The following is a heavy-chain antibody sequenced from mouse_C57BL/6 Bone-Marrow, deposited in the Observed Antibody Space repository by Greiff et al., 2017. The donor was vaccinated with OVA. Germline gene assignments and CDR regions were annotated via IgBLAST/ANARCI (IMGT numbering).Heavy chain of an antibody. J-gene: IGHJ3*01. CDR2: ISRGGSYT. CDR1: GFTFSSYG. Sequence: DVHLVASWGDLVKPGGSLKLSCAASGFTFSSYGMSWVRQTPDKRLAWVATISRGGSYTYYPDSVKGRFTNSRDNAKNTLYLQMSSLKSEDTDMYYCARQRGNYEFAYWGQGTLVTVSA. D-gene: IGHD2-1*01. CDR3: ARQRGNYEFAY. V-gene: IGHV5-6*01.